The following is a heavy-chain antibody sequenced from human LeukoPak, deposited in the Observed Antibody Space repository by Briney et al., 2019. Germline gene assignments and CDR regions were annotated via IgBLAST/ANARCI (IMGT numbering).Heavy chain of an antibody. D-gene: IGHD3-16*02. CDR1: GGTFSSYA. V-gene: IGHV1-69*04. Sequence: SVKVSCKASGGTFSSYAISWVRQAPGQGLEWMGRIIPILGIANYAQKFQGRVTITADKSTSTAYMELSSLRSEDTAVYYCARGGGNDYVWGSYRSRHYYYGMDVWGQGTTVTVSS. CDR3: ARGGGNDYVWGSYRSRHYYYGMDV. J-gene: IGHJ6*02. CDR2: IIPILGIA.